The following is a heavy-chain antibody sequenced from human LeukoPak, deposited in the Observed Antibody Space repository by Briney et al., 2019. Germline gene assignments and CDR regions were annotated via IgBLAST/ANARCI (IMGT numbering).Heavy chain of an antibody. D-gene: IGHD3-16*01. Sequence: PGGSLRLSCAASGFTFSSYAMSWVRQAPGKGLEWVSAISGSGGSTYYADSVKGRFTISRDNRKNTLYLQINSLRAEDTAVYYCAKGLVGGVKVSNYYYYYMDVWGKGTTVTVSS. J-gene: IGHJ6*03. CDR2: ISGSGGST. CDR1: GFTFSSYA. V-gene: IGHV3-23*01. CDR3: AKGLVGGVKVSNYYYYYMDV.